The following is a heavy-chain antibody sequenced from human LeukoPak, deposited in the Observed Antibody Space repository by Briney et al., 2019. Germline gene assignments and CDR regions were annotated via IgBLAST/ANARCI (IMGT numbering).Heavy chain of an antibody. D-gene: IGHD4-23*01. Sequence: PSETLSLTCNVSGASFESHYWTWIRQTPDKSLEWIGYYFDTGSTDYNPSLKSRVTMSVDRSKNQFVLSLKSVTAADTAVYYCVRTGWELLTTWGPGTPVTVSS. CDR3: VRTGWELLTT. V-gene: IGHV4-59*11. CDR2: YFDTGST. CDR1: GASFESHY. J-gene: IGHJ4*02.